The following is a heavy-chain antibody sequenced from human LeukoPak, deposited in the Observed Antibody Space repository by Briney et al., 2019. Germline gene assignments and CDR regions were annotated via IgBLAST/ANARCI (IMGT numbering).Heavy chain of an antibody. CDR1: GVIFSNYA. J-gene: IGHJ4*02. CDR3: AKDRAIFGVVGEAFDY. V-gene: IGHV3-23*01. D-gene: IGHD3-3*01. CDR2: ISGSGSNT. Sequence: PGGSLRLSCAASGVIFSNYAMSWVRQAPGKGMEWVSVISGSGSNTHYADSVKGRFTISRDNSKNTLYLQMNSLRVEDTAVYYCAKDRAIFGVVGEAFDYWGQGTLVTVSS.